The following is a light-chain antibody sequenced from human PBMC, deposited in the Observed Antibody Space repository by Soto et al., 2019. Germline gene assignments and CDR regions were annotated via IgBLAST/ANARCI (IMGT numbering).Light chain of an antibody. Sequence: EIVLTQSPGNLSLSPGERATLSCRASQSVRNSYLAWHQHKPGQAPRLLIYGASTRATGIPGRFSGSGSGTDFTLTISRLEPEDFAVYYCQQYGSSPWALGQGIKVEIK. V-gene: IGKV3-20*01. CDR2: GAS. CDR3: QQYGSSPWA. J-gene: IGKJ1*01. CDR1: QSVRNSY.